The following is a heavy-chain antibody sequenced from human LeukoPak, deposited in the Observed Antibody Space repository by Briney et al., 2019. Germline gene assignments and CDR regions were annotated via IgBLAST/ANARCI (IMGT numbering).Heavy chain of an antibody. V-gene: IGHV3-30*04. CDR1: GFTFSSYA. Sequence: PGGSLRLSCAASGFTFSSYAMHWVRQAPGKGLEWVAVISYDGSNKYYADSVKGRFTISRDNSKNTLYLQMNSLRAEDTAVYYCATYGSGSYYNPLDSYYGMDVWGQGTTVTASS. D-gene: IGHD3-10*01. CDR3: ATYGSGSYYNPLDSYYGMDV. CDR2: ISYDGSNK. J-gene: IGHJ6*02.